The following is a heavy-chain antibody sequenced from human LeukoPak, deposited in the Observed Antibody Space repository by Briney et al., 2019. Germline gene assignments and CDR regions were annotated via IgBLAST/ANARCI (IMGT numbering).Heavy chain of an antibody. CDR3: ARTPVALAGNTFDY. CDR1: GFSLSNDRMG. CDR2: IFSNDEK. V-gene: IGHV2-26*01. D-gene: IGHD6-19*01. J-gene: IGHJ4*02. Sequence: SGPVLVKPTETLTLTCTVSGFSLSNDRMGVSWVRQPPGKALEWLAHIFSNDEKSYSTSLKSRVTISKDTSKSQVVLTMTNMDPVDTATYYCARTPVALAGNTFDYWGQGTLVTVSS.